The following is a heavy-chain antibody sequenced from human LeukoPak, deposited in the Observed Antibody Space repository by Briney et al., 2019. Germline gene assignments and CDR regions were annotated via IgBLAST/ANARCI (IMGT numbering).Heavy chain of an antibody. D-gene: IGHD4-17*01. CDR3: ASQHRWSVTTAPLDY. CDR2: IHPSGGST. CDR1: GYTYISYY. J-gene: IGHJ4*02. V-gene: IGHV1-46*01. Sequence: GASVKVSCKASGYTYISYYMHWVRQAPGQGPEWMGIIHPSGGSTSYAQKFQGRVTMTRDTSTSTVYMELSSLRSEDTAVYYCASQHRWSVTTAPLDYWGQGTLVTVSS.